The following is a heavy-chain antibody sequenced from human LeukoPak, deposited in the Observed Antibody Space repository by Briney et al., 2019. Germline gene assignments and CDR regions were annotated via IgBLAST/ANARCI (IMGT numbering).Heavy chain of an antibody. D-gene: IGHD3-22*01. CDR2: IWEDGSRK. V-gene: IGHV3-7*01. Sequence: GGSLRLSCEASGFTLNNYWMNWVRQAPGKGPEWVANIWEDGSRKYYVDSVKGRFTISRDNAKNSLYLQMNSLRAEDTSVYYCARGDRSSKIDYWGQGTLVTVSS. CDR1: GFTLNNYW. CDR3: ARGDRSSKIDY. J-gene: IGHJ4*02.